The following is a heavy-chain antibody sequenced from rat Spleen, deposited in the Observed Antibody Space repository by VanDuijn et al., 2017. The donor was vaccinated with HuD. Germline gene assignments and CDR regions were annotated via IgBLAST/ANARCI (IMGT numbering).Heavy chain of an antibody. CDR2: IWTGGST. Sequence: QVQLKESGPGLVQPSQTLSLTCTVSGFSPTSYNVHWVRQPTGKGLEWMGVIWTGGSTDYNSALKSRLSISRDTSKSQVFLEMSSLEPEDTGTYYCARHLTTPFDYWGHGVMVTVSS. J-gene: IGHJ2*01. V-gene: IGHV2-30*01. D-gene: IGHD3-4*01. CDR3: ARHLTTPFDY. CDR1: GFSPTSYN.